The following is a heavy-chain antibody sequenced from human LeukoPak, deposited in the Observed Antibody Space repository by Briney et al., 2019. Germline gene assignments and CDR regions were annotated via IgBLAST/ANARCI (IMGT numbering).Heavy chain of an antibody. J-gene: IGHJ5*02. CDR1: GGSISSYY. CDR3: ARDGEQQLAKNWFDP. V-gene: IGHV4-4*07. CDR2: IYTSGST. D-gene: IGHD6-13*01. Sequence: SETLSLTCTVSGGSISSYYRSWIRQPAGKGLEWIGRIYTSGSTNYNPSLKSRVTMSVDTSKNQFSLKLSSETAADTAVYYCARDGEQQLAKNWFDPWGQGTLVTVSS.